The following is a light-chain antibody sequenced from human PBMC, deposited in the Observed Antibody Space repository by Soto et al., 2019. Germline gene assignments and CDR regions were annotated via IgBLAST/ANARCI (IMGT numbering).Light chain of an antibody. CDR2: ESS. J-gene: IGKJ5*01. CDR3: QQYHNTPIT. Sequence: EIVLTQSPATLSLSPGERATLSCRASQNVANYLDWYQQKPGQAPRLLIYESSSRAAGIPDRFSGSGSGTDFTLTINRLEPEDFAVYYCQQYHNTPITFGQGTRLEN. CDR1: QNVANY. V-gene: IGKV3-11*01.